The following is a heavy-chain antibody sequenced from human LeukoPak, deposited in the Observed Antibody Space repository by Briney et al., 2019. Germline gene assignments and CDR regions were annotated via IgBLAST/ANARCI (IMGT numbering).Heavy chain of an antibody. J-gene: IGHJ5*02. D-gene: IGHD6-6*01. V-gene: IGHV3-48*01. Sequence: PGGSLRLSCAASGFTFSSYSMNWVSQAPGKGLEWVSYISSSSSTIYYADSVKGRFTISRDNAKNSLYLQMNSLRAEDTAVYYCAIGSIAARPRIRFDPWGQGTLVTVPS. CDR1: GFTFSSYS. CDR3: AIGSIAARPRIRFDP. CDR2: ISSSSSTI.